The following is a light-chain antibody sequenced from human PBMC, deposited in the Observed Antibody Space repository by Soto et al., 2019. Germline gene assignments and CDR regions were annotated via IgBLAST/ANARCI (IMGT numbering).Light chain of an antibody. CDR1: TSDVGGYNL. Sequence: QSALTQPRAVSGSPGRSVTISCTGTTSDVGGYNLVSWYQQHPGKAPKLMIYDVTQRPSGVPDRFSGSKSGNTASLTISGLQTEDDADYYCFSYAGGYSWVFGGGTKLTLL. J-gene: IGLJ3*02. CDR2: DVT. CDR3: FSYAGGYSWV. V-gene: IGLV2-11*01.